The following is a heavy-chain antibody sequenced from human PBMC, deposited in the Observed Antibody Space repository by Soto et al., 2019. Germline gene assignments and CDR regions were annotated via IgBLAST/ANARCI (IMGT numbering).Heavy chain of an antibody. D-gene: IGHD6-13*01. CDR3: ARHPDYLLASAALFDY. CDR2: IYYSGST. V-gene: IGHV4-59*08. J-gene: IGHJ4*02. CDR1: GGSISRYY. Sequence: SETLSLTCTVSGGSISRYYWSWIRQPPGKGLEWIGYIYYSGSTNYNPSHRSRVTISVDTSKKQFSLKLNYVNAADTAVYFCARHPDYLLASAALFDYSGQGTLVTSPQ.